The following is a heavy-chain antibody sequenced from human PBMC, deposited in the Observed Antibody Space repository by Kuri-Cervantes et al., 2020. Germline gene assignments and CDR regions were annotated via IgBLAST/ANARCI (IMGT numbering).Heavy chain of an antibody. CDR3: AREQALRFLEWLLPTDYLHTTYYGMDV. D-gene: IGHD3-3*01. Sequence: GGSLRLSCAASGFTFSSYSMNWVRQAPGKGLEWVSSISSSSSYIYYADSVKGRFTISRDNAKNSLYLQMNSLRAEDTAVYYCAREQALRFLEWLLPTDYLHTTYYGMDVWGQGTTVTVSS. CDR1: GFTFSSYS. V-gene: IGHV3-21*01. J-gene: IGHJ6*02. CDR2: ISSSSSYI.